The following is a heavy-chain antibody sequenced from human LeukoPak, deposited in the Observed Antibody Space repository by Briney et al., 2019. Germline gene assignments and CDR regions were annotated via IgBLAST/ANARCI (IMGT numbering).Heavy chain of an antibody. CDR3: ARDLGNWNYYYYYYYMDV. CDR2: IYHSGST. CDR1: GGSISSYY. D-gene: IGHD1-7*01. V-gene: IGHV4-38-2*02. J-gene: IGHJ6*03. Sequence: SETLSLTCTVSGGSISSYYWGWIRQPPGKGLEWIGSIYHSGSTYYNPSLKSRVTISVDTSKNQFSLKLSSVTAADTAVYYCARDLGNWNYYYYYYYMDVWGKGTAVTVSS.